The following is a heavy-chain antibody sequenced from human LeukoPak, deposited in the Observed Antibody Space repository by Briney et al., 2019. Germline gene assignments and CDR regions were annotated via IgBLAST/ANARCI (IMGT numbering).Heavy chain of an antibody. D-gene: IGHD6-19*01. CDR3: ARGRRLGQRGGYFDY. CDR1: GGSISSTTYY. J-gene: IGHJ4*02. Sequence: PSETLSLTCTVSGGSISSTTYYWAWIRQPPGKGLEWIGSIYKAGNTNYSPSLRSRVFISVDTSNNQFSLSLSSVTAADTAVYYCARGRRLGQRGGYFDYWGQGTLVTVSS. V-gene: IGHV4-39*01. CDR2: IYKAGNT.